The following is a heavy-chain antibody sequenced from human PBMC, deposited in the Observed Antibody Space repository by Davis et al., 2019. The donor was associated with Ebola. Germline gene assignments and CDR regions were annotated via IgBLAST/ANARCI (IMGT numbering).Heavy chain of an antibody. CDR1: GFTFSDYY. D-gene: IGHD3-22*01. CDR2: ITSSGNTM. CDR3: ARRAWHYESSGYLDGMDV. Sequence: PGGSLRLSCAASGFTFSDYYMSWIRQAPGKGLEWVSYITSSGNTMYYADSVKGRFTISRDNAKNSLYLQMNSLRDEDTAVYYCARRAWHYESSGYLDGMDVWGQGTTVTVSS. J-gene: IGHJ6*02. V-gene: IGHV3-11*04.